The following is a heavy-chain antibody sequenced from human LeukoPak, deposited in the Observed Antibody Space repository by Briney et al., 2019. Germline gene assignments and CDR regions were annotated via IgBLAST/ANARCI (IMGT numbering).Heavy chain of an antibody. CDR1: GIVFSRTA. D-gene: IGHD6-19*01. J-gene: IGHJ5*02. Sequence: GGSLRLSCTASGIVFSRTAMSWARQSPGRGLEWLSAISGGGERTFYADSVKGRFTISRDNSKNMVYLQMNSLRADDTAIYYCGKDGGQYSSGPEFDPRGQGALVTVSS. CDR2: ISGGGERT. V-gene: IGHV3-23*01. CDR3: GKDGGQYSSGPEFDP.